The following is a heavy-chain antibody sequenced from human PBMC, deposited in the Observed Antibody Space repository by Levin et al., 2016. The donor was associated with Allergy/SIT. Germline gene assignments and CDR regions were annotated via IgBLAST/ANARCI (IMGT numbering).Heavy chain of an antibody. CDR3: ARHRRALLAAGFEY. CDR1: GGSVSSGNYY. D-gene: IGHD6-19*01. Sequence: SETLSLTCTVSGGSVSSGNYYWSWIQQPPGKGLEWIGYIYYSGNTNYNPSLKSRVTISVDTSKNQFSLNLRSVTAADTAVYYCARHRRALLAAGFEYWGQGTQVTVSS. CDR2: IYYSGNT. J-gene: IGHJ4*02. V-gene: IGHV4-61*01.